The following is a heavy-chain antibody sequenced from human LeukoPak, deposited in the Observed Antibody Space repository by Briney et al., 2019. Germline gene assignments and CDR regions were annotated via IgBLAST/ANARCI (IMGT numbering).Heavy chain of an antibody. D-gene: IGHD4-17*01. Sequence: PGGSLRLSCAASGFTFDDYAIHWVRQAPGKGLEWVSGISWNRGSIGYADSVEGRFTISRENAKNSLYLQMNSLRAEDTALYYCAKGTTTVTTMLDYWGQGTLVTVSS. CDR1: GFTFDDYA. V-gene: IGHV3-9*01. J-gene: IGHJ4*02. CDR2: ISWNRGSI. CDR3: AKGTTTVTTMLDY.